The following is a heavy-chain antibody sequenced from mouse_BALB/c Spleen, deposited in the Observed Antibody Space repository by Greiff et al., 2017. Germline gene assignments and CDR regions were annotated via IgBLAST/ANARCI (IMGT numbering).Heavy chain of an antibody. CDR2: IDPANGNT. J-gene: IGHJ3*01. CDR3: ARAYGNYGAWFAY. Sequence: DVKLQESGAELVKPGASVKLSCTASGFNIKDTYMHWVKQRPEQGLEWIGRIDPANGNTKYDPKFQGKATITADTSSNTAYLQLSSLTSEDTAVYYCARAYGNYGAWFAYWGQGTLVTVSA. CDR1: GFNIKDTY. V-gene: IGHV14-3*02. D-gene: IGHD2-1*01.